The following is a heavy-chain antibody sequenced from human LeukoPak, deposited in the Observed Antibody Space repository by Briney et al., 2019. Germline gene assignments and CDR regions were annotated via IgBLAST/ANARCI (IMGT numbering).Heavy chain of an antibody. J-gene: IGHJ4*02. CDR3: AIETLPTASGSYWGGDFDY. V-gene: IGHV4-38-2*02. D-gene: IGHD3-10*01. CDR2: IYHGGNT. CDR1: SYSFSTPDY. Sequence: SETLSLTCTVSSYSFSTPDYWGWIRQPPGKGLEWIGSIYHGGNTYCNPSLKSRVTISLDTSKNQFSLKVTSVTAADTAVYYCAIETLPTASGSYWGGDFDYWGQGTLVTVSS.